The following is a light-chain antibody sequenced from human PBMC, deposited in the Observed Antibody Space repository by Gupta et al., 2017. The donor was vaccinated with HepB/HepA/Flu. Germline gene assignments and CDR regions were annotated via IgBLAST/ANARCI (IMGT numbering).Light chain of an antibody. Sequence: DIQLTQSPSFLSASVGDRVTITCRASQGISSYLAWYQQKPGKAPKLLIYAASTLQSGVPSRFSGSVSGTEFTLTSSSLQPEDFATYYCQQLNSYPSLTFGQGTRLEIK. J-gene: IGKJ5*01. CDR2: AAS. CDR1: QGISSY. V-gene: IGKV1-9*01. CDR3: QQLNSYPSLT.